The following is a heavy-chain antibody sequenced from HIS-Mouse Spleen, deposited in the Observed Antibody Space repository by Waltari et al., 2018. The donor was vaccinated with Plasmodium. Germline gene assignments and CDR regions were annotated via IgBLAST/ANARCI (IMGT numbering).Heavy chain of an antibody. CDR2: INPSGGST. J-gene: IGHJ6*02. Sequence: QVQLVQSGAEVKKPGASVKVSCKASGYTFTSYYMHCVRHAPGQGLEWMGIINPSGGSTSYAQKFQGRVTMTRDTSTSTVYMELSSLRSEDTAVYYCARDLFRIGVAGTEYYYGMDVWGQGTTVTVSS. CDR1: GYTFTSYY. D-gene: IGHD6-19*01. V-gene: IGHV1-46*01. CDR3: ARDLFRIGVAGTEYYYGMDV.